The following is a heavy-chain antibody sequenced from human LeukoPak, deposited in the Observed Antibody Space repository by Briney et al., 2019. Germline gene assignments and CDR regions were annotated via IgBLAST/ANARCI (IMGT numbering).Heavy chain of an antibody. V-gene: IGHV1-69*04. CDR1: GGTFSSYA. Sequence: SVKVSCKASGGTFSSYAISWVRQAPGQGLEWMGRIIPILGIANYAQKFQGRVTITADKSTSTAYMELRSLRSDDTAVYYCARLYSSGWSPVDYGMDVWGQGTTVTVSS. J-gene: IGHJ6*02. CDR2: IIPILGIA. D-gene: IGHD6-19*01. CDR3: ARLYSSGWSPVDYGMDV.